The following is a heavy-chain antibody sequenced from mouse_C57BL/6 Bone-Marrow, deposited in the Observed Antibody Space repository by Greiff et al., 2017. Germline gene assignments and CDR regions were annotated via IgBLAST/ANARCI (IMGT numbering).Heavy chain of an antibody. CDR3: ARPMDD. CDR1: GFTFSSYG. CDR2: ISSGGSYT. V-gene: IGHV5-6*01. J-gene: IGHJ4*01. Sequence: EVKLMESGGDLVKPGGSLKLSCAASGFTFSSYGMSWVRQTPDKRLEWVATISSGGSYTYYPDSVKGRFTISRDNAKNTLYLQRSSLKSEDTAMYYCARPMDDWGQGTSVTVSS.